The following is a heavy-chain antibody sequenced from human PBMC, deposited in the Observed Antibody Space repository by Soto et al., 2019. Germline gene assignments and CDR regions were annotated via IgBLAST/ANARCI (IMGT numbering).Heavy chain of an antibody. CDR2: ISAYNGNT. J-gene: IGHJ6*02. CDR1: GYTFTSYG. Sequence: QVQLVQSGAEVKKPGASVKVSCKASGYTFTSYGISWVRQAPGQGLEWMGWISAYNGNTNYAQKLQXSXTSXTDKSKRTAYMERGSLRADDKAVYYCARGESIGDVWGQGTTVTVSS. D-gene: IGHD6-6*01. CDR3: ARGESIGDV. V-gene: IGHV1-18*01.